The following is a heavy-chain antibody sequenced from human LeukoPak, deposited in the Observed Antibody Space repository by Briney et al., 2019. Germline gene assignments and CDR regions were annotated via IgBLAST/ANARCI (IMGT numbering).Heavy chain of an antibody. D-gene: IGHD3-22*01. Sequence: GGSLRLSCAASGITFSSYGMSWVRQAPGKGLEWVSSISSTGGTTYYADSVKGRFTISRDNAKNSLYLQMNSLRAEDTAVYYCARSITMMNLWGQGTLVTVSS. V-gene: IGHV3-21*01. J-gene: IGHJ4*02. CDR3: ARSITMMNL. CDR2: ISSTGGTT. CDR1: GITFSSYG.